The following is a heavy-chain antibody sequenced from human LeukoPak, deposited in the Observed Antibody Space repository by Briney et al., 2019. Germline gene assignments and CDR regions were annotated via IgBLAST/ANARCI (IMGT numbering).Heavy chain of an antibody. CDR1: GFTFSSYA. CDR3: ARDREADLDY. J-gene: IGHJ4*02. Sequence: GGSLRLSCAASGFTFSSYAMHWVRQAPGKGLEWVAVISYDGSNKYYADSVKGRFTISRDNSKNTLYLQMNSLRAEDTAVYYCARDREADLDYWGQGTLVTVSS. V-gene: IGHV3-30-3*01. CDR2: ISYDGSNK.